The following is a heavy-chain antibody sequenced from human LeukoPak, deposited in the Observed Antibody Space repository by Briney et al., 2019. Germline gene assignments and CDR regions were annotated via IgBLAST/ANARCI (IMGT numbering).Heavy chain of an antibody. CDR2: IHPNNGGT. CDR3: TRVGFSGAAFDY. D-gene: IGHD7-27*01. J-gene: IGHJ4*02. CDR1: GFTFTGYF. V-gene: IGHV1-2*02. Sequence: ASVKVSCKASGFTFTGYFIHWVRQAAGQGLEWMGWIHPNNGGTKYAQKFQGRVTMTRDTSINTDYMELSRLRSDDTALYYCTRVGFSGAAFDYWGQGTLVTVSS.